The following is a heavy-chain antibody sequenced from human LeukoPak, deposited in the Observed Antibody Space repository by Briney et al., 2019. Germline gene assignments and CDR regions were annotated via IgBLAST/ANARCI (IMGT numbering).Heavy chain of an antibody. V-gene: IGHV3-23*01. CDR1: GFTFSSYA. CDR2: ISGSGSGT. D-gene: IGHD3-10*01. J-gene: IGHJ6*03. CDR3: ATSVGSGSYDYYYYYYMDV. Sequence: GGSLRLSCAASGFTFSSYAMSWVRQAPGKGLEWVSVISGSGSGTYYADSVKGRFTISRDNSKNTLYLQMNSLRAEDTAVYYCATSVGSGSYDYYYYYYMDVWGKGTTVTVSS.